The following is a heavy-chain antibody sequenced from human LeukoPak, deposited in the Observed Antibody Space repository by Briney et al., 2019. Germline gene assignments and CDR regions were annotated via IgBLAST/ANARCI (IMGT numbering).Heavy chain of an antibody. V-gene: IGHV3-15*01. CDR3: TTEEAAATYFDY. J-gene: IGHJ4*02. CDR1: GFTFSNAW. Sequence: GSLRLSCAASGFTFSNAWMSWVRQAPGKGLEWVGRIKSKTDGGTTDYAAPVKGRFTISRDDSKNTLYLQMNSLKTEDTAVYDCTTEEAAATYFDYWGQGTLVTVSS. CDR2: IKSKTDGGTT. D-gene: IGHD2-15*01.